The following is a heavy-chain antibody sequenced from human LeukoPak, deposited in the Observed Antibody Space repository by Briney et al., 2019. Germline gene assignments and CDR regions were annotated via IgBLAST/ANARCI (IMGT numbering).Heavy chain of an antibody. CDR2: ISAYNGNT. CDR3: ARDPGVTGANWFDP. V-gene: IGHV1-18*01. D-gene: IGHD2-21*02. Sequence: ASVKVSCKASGYTFTSYGISWVRQAPGQGLEWMGWISAYNGNTNYAQKLQGRVTMTTDTSTSTAYMELRSLRSDDTAVYYCARDPGVTGANWFDPWGQGTLVIVSS. CDR1: GYTFTSYG. J-gene: IGHJ5*02.